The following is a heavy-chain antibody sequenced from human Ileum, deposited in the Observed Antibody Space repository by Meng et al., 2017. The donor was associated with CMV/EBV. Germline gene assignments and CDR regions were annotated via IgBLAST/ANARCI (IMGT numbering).Heavy chain of an antibody. D-gene: IGHD6-19*01. CDR1: AGSLGGGYY. V-gene: IGHV4-61*02. Sequence: QVQLQEAGPGMLKPSPTLSLTCTVSAGSLGGGYYWNWLRQPAGKGLEWIGRIYTSGSTNYNPSLTSRFTISVDTSKNQFSLNLTSVTAADTAVYYCARDSAWLIDQWGQGTLVTVSS. J-gene: IGHJ4*02. CDR3: ARDSAWLIDQ. CDR2: IYTSGST.